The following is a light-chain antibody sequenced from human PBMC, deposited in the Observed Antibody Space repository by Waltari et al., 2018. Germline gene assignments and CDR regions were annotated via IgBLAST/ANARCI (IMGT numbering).Light chain of an antibody. CDR3: QTGGHGTWV. Sequence: QLVVTQSPSASAPLGASVKLTCTLSSGHSSNIVAWLQQRPEKGPRYLMKVNSDGSHIKGDQIPDRFSGSSSGAERSLTTSSLQSYDEADYYCQTGGHGTWVFGGGTTLTVL. V-gene: IGLV4-69*01. J-gene: IGLJ3*02. CDR2: VNSDGSH. CDR1: SGHSSNI.